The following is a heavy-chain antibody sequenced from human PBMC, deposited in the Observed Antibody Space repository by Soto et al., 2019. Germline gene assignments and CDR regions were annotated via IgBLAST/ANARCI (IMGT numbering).Heavy chain of an antibody. CDR3: ARETEYYDILTGSSNFDY. J-gene: IGHJ4*02. CDR1: GYTFTSYG. V-gene: IGHV1-18*01. D-gene: IGHD3-9*01. Sequence: ASVKVSCKASGYTFTSYGISWVRQAPGQGLEWMGWISAYNGNTNYAQKLQGRVTMTTDTSTSTAYMELRSLRSDDTAVYYCARETEYYDILTGSSNFDYWGQGTLVTVSS. CDR2: ISAYNGNT.